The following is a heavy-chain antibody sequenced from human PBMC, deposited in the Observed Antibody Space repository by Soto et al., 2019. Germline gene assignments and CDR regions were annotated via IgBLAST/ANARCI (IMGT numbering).Heavy chain of an antibody. CDR1: GYTFTGYD. Sequence: ASVKVSCKASGYTFTGYDIDWVRQATGQGLEWRGWMNPNSGNTGYAQKFQGRVTMTRNTSISTAYMELSSLRSEDTAVYYCAASGWYGGNWFDPWGQGTLVTVSS. V-gene: IGHV1-8*01. CDR2: MNPNSGNT. J-gene: IGHJ5*02. CDR3: AASGWYGGNWFDP. D-gene: IGHD6-19*01.